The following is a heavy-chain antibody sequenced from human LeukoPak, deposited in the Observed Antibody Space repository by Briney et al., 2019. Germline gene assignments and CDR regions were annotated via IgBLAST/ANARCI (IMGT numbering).Heavy chain of an antibody. J-gene: IGHJ3*02. CDR3: ARGGSYCSGGSCYSLAFDI. D-gene: IGHD2-15*01. CDR1: GYTFTSYD. Sequence: ASVKVSCKASGYTFTSYDINWVRQATGQGLEWMGWMNPHSGNTGYAQKFQGRVTITADESTSTAYMELSSLRSEDTAVYYCARGGSYCSGGSCYSLAFDIWGQGTMVTVSS. CDR2: MNPHSGNT. V-gene: IGHV1-8*01.